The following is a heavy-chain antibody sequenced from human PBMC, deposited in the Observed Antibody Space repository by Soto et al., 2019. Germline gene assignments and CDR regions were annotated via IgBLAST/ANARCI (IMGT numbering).Heavy chain of an antibody. J-gene: IGHJ6*02. V-gene: IGHV4-59*01. CDR3: ARSRLITIHDYTPRDYYGMDV. D-gene: IGHD4-4*01. CDR1: GGSISSYY. CDR2: IYYSGST. Sequence: SETLSLTCTVSGGSISSYYWSWIRQPPGKGLEWIGYIYYSGSTNYNPSLKSRVTISVDTSKNQFSLKLSSVTAADTAVYYCARSRLITIHDYTPRDYYGMDVWGQGTTVTVSS.